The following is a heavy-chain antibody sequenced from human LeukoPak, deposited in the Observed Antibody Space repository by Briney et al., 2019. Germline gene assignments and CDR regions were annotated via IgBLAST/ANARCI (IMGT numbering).Heavy chain of an antibody. CDR3: AREPVVLVPAAIFNWFDP. Sequence: GASLKVSCTASGYTFTGYYIHWVRQAPGHGREWRGWINPNSGGTNYAQKFQGRVTMSRDTSINTAYMEVSRLRSDDTAVYYCAREPVVLVPAAIFNWFDPWGQGTLVTVSS. D-gene: IGHD2-2*01. CDR1: GYTFTGYY. CDR2: INPNSGGT. V-gene: IGHV1-2*02. J-gene: IGHJ5*02.